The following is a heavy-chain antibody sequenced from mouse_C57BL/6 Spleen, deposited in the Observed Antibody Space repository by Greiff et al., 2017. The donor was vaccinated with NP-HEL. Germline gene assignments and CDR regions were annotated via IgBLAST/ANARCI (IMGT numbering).Heavy chain of an antibody. CDR1: GYAFSSSW. J-gene: IGHJ4*01. Sequence: QVQLQQSGPELVKPGASVKISCKASGYAFSSSWMNWVKQRPGKGLEWIGRIYPGDGDTNYNGKFKGKATLTADKSSSTAYMQLSSLTSEDSAVYFCASPSHRYALDTRGQKTSDTASS. CDR3: ASPSHRYALDT. D-gene: IGHD6-5*01. CDR2: IYPGDGDT. V-gene: IGHV1-82*01.